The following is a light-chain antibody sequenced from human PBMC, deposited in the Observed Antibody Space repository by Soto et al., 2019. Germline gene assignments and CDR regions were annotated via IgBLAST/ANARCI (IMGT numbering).Light chain of an antibody. Sequence: EIVLTQSPGTLSLSPGERATLSCRASQSVSNNYLAWYQQKPGQAPRLLIYDTSTRATGVPARFSGSGSGTDFTLTISRLEPEDFAVYYCHQYGSSRHTFGQGTKVDIK. CDR1: QSVSNNY. CDR2: DTS. V-gene: IGKV3-20*01. J-gene: IGKJ2*01. CDR3: HQYGSSRHT.